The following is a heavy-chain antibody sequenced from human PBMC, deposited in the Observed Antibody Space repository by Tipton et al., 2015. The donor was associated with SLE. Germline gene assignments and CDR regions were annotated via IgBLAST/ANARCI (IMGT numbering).Heavy chain of an antibody. J-gene: IGHJ4*02. D-gene: IGHD4-11*01. V-gene: IGHV3-23*03. CDR1: GFTFSNYA. Sequence: SLRLSCAASGFTFSNYAMSWVRQAPGKGLEWVSVIYSGGSNKYYADSVKGRFTISRDDSKNELSLQMNSLRAEDTAVYYCAKGNPYRKLDDWGQGTLVTVSS. CDR3: AKGNPYRKLDD. CDR2: IYSGGSNK.